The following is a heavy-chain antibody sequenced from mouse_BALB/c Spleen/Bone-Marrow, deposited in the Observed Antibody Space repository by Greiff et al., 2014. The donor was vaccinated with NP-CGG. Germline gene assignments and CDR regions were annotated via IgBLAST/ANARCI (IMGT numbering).Heavy chain of an antibody. V-gene: IGHV1-55*01. D-gene: IGHD4-1*01. CDR3: ARDENCPFAY. CDR2: IYPGSGGN. Sequence: QVHVKQSGAELVKPGTSVKLSCKASGYNFTSYWINWVKLRPGQGLEWIGDIYPGSGGNHKNEKFKTKATLTVDTSSSTAYMQLSSLASEDSALYYCARDENCPFAYWGQGTLVTVSA. CDR1: GYNFTSYW. J-gene: IGHJ3*01.